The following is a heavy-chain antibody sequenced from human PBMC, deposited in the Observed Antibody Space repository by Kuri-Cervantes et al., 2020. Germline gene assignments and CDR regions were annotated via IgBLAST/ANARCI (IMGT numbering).Heavy chain of an antibody. J-gene: IGHJ5*02. CDR1: GGSISSGGSC. CDR3: ARAPGDYGLEGNNWFDP. Sequence: LRLSCAVSGGSISSGGSCWSWIRQPPGKGLEWIGYIYHSGSTYYNPSPKSRVTISVDRSKNQFSLKLSSVTAADTAVYYCARAPGDYGLEGNNWFDPWGQGTLVTVSS. D-gene: IGHD4-17*01. V-gene: IGHV4-30-2*01. CDR2: IYHSGST.